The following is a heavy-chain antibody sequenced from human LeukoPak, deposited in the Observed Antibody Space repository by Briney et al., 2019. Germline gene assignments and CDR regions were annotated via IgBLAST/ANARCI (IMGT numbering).Heavy chain of an antibody. CDR2: INHSGST. CDR1: GGSFSGYY. D-gene: IGHD3-22*01. J-gene: IGHJ4*02. CDR3: VRGPDYNSSGYYFNY. Sequence: SETLSLTCAVYGGSFSGYYWSWIRQPPGKGLEWIGEINHSGSTNYNPSLKSRVTISVDTSKHQFSLRLSSVTAADTAVYYCVRGPDYNSSGYYFNYWGQGTLVTVSS. V-gene: IGHV4-34*01.